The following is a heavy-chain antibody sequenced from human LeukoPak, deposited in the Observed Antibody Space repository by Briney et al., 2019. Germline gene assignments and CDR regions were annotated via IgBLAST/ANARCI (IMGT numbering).Heavy chain of an antibody. V-gene: IGHV1-18*01. Sequence: ASVKVSCKASGYTFTSYGISWVRQAPGQGLEWMGRISAYNGNTNYAQKLQGRVTMTTDTSTSTAYMELRSLRSDDTAVYYCARDYSAYSSGWYGLSGWFDPWGQGTLVTVSS. CDR2: ISAYNGNT. CDR1: GYTFTSYG. CDR3: ARDYSAYSSGWYGLSGWFDP. D-gene: IGHD6-19*01. J-gene: IGHJ5*02.